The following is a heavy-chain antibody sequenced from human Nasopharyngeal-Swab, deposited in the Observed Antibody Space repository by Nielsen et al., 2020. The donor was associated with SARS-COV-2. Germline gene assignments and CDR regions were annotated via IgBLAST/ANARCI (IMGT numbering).Heavy chain of an antibody. D-gene: IGHD5-24*01. J-gene: IGHJ4*02. CDR3: ARVLDGYNGFDH. CDR2: IYPGGST. CDR1: GLSVSSNY. Sequence: GESLKISCAASGLSVSSNYMSWVRQAPGKGLEWVSIIYPGGSTYYADSVKGRFTISRDSSWNTLYLQMNSLTAEDTAVYYCARVLDGYNGFDHWGQGTLVTVSS. V-gene: IGHV3-53*01.